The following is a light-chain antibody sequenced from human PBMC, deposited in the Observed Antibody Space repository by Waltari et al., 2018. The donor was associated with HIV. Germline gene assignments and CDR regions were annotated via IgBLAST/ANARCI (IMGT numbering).Light chain of an antibody. CDR3: QESPGNSPT. J-gene: IGKJ2*01. V-gene: IGKV1-39*01. Sequence: DIQMTQSPSSLSASVGDRVTITCRASQSIGSSLNWYQQKPGKAPNLLIYTTRRLQGGVPSRFSGTRSGTNFTLTIDSLQPEDFATYYCQESPGNSPTFGQGTKLEV. CDR1: QSIGSS. CDR2: TTR.